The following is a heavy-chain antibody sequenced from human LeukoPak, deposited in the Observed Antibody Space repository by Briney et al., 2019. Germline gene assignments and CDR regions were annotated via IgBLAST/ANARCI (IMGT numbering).Heavy chain of an antibody. CDR1: GFTFSTYG. J-gene: IGHJ5*02. CDR2: IWYDGSNK. CDR3: AKRSYYDFWSGPSNWFDP. V-gene: IGHV3-33*03. D-gene: IGHD3-3*01. Sequence: GGSLRLSCVASGFTFSTYGMHWVRQAPGKGLEWVAVIWYDGSNKYYGDSVKGRFTISRDNSKNTLYLQMNSLRAEDTAVYYCAKRSYYDFWSGPSNWFDPWGQGTLVTVSS.